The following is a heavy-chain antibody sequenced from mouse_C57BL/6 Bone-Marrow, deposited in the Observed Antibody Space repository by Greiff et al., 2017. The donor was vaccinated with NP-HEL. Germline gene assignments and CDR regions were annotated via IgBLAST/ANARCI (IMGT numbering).Heavy chain of an antibody. D-gene: IGHD2-5*01. J-gene: IGHJ3*01. CDR3: ARGGYSNYLAY. CDR1: GYTFTSYW. V-gene: IGHV1-52*01. CDR2: IDPSDSET. Sequence: QVQLQPPGAELVRPGSSVKLSCKASGYTFTSYWMHWVKQRPIQGLEWIGNIDPSDSETHYNQKFKDKATLTVDKSSSTAYMQLSSLTSEDSAVYYCARGGYSNYLAYWGQGTLVTVSA.